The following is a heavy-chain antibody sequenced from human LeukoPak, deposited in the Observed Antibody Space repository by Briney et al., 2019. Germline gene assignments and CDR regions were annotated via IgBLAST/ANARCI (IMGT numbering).Heavy chain of an antibody. J-gene: IGHJ6*02. V-gene: IGHV3-53*01. CDR2: IYSGGST. D-gene: IGHD4-17*01. CDR1: EFTVSGYY. CDR3: ARDVTGYGDTGYYYYGMDV. Sequence: QSGGSLRLSCAASEFTVSGYYMNWVRQAPGKGLEWVSVIYSGGSTYYADSVKGRFTISRDNSKNTLYLQMNSQRAEDTAVYYCARDVTGYGDTGYYYYGMDVWGQGTTVTVSS.